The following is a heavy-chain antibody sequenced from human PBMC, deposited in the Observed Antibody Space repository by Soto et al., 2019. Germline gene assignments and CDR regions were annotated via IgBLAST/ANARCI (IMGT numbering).Heavy chain of an antibody. CDR2: IYYSGST. CDR1: GGSISSSSYY. V-gene: IGHV4-39*01. D-gene: IGHD3-16*01. CDR3: ARHWGPKSNFDY. J-gene: IGHJ4*02. Sequence: SETLSLTCTVSGGSISSSSYYWGWIRQPPGKGLEWIGSIYYSGSTYYNPSLKSRVTISVDTSKNQFSLKQSSVTAADTAVYYCARHWGPKSNFDYWCQGSLVTVSS.